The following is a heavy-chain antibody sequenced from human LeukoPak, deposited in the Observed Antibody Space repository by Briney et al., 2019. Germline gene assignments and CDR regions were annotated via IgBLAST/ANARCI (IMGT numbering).Heavy chain of an antibody. CDR3: AKDAEIGQWLVRGLYDY. V-gene: IGHV3-30*18. J-gene: IGHJ4*02. CDR2: ISYDGSNK. Sequence: GRSLRLSCAASGFTFSSYGMHWVRQAPGKGLEWVAVISYDGSNKYYADSVKGRFTTSRDNSKNTLYLQMNSLRAEDTAVYYCAKDAEIGQWLVRGLYDYWGQGTLVTVSS. D-gene: IGHD6-19*01. CDR1: GFTFSSYG.